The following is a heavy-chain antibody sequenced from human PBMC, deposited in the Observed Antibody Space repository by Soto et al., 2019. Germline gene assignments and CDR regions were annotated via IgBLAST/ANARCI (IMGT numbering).Heavy chain of an antibody. Sequence: QVQLVESGGGVVQPGRSLRLSCAASGFTFSSYGMHWVRQAPGKGLEWVAVIWYDGSNKYYADSVKGRFTIARDNSKNTLYVQMNSLRAEDTAVYYCARDVGGPTGTGWFDPWGQGTLVTVSS. CDR1: GFTFSSYG. D-gene: IGHD1-1*01. CDR3: ARDVGGPTGTGWFDP. J-gene: IGHJ5*02. V-gene: IGHV3-33*01. CDR2: IWYDGSNK.